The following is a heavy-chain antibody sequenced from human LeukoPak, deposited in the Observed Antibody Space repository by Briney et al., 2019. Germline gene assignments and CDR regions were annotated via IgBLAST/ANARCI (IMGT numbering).Heavy chain of an antibody. CDR3: VSFYETY. CDR1: GFTLSNHW. D-gene: IGHD2-2*01. Sequence: GGSLRLSCAASGFTLSNHWMHWVRQAPGKGLVWVSRISGDEIWTSYADSVKGRFIISKDNAKNTVYLQMNNLRAEDTAVYYCVSFYETYWGRGTLVTVSS. V-gene: IGHV3-74*01. J-gene: IGHJ4*02. CDR2: ISGDEIWT.